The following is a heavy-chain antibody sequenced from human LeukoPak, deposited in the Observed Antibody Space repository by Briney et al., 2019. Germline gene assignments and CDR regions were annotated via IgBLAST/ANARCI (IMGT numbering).Heavy chain of an antibody. CDR1: GFTFSSYA. V-gene: IGHV3-23*01. CDR3: AKVKYCSSTSCLHIGPRDYYYGMDV. D-gene: IGHD2-2*01. CDR2: ISGSGGST. J-gene: IGHJ6*02. Sequence: SGGSLRLSCAASGFTFSSYAMSWVRQAPGKGLEWVSAISGSGGSTYYADSVKGRFTISRDNSKNTLYLQMNSLRAEDTAVYYCAKVKYCSSTSCLHIGPRDYYYGMDVWGQGTTVTVSS.